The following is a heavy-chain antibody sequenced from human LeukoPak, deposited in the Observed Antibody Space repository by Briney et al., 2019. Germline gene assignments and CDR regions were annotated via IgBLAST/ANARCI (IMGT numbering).Heavy chain of an antibody. D-gene: IGHD2-15*01. CDR2: IYYSGST. CDR3: ASAYCSGGSCYRAFDY. V-gene: IGHV4-59*01. Sequence: PSETLSLTCTVPGGSISSYYWSWIRQPPGKGLEWIGYIYYSGSTNYNPSLKSRVTISVDTPKNQFSLKLSSVTAADTAVYYCASAYCSGGSCYRAFDYWGQGTLVTVSS. J-gene: IGHJ4*02. CDR1: GGSISSYY.